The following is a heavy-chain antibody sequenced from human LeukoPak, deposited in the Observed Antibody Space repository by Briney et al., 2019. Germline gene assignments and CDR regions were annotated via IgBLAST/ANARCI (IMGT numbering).Heavy chain of an antibody. Sequence: ASVKVSCKASGGTFSSYAISWVRQAPGQGLEWMGRIIPIFGTTNYAQKFQGRVTITADKSTSTAYMELSSLRSEDTAVYYCARTDYGGNSRNWFDPWGQGTLVTVSS. CDR2: IIPIFGTT. V-gene: IGHV1-69*06. D-gene: IGHD4-23*01. CDR1: GGTFSSYA. J-gene: IGHJ5*02. CDR3: ARTDYGGNSRNWFDP.